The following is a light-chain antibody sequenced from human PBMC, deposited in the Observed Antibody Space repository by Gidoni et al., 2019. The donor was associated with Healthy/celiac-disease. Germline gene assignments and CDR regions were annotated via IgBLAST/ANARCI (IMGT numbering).Light chain of an antibody. CDR2: GAS. CDR3: QQYGSSPRLT. Sequence: IVLTQPPVTLSSSPGERATLSCRTSQSVSSSYLAWYQQKPGQAPRLLIYGASSRATGIPDRFSGSGSGTDFTLTISRLEPEDFAVYYCQQYGSSPRLTFGGGTKVEIK. J-gene: IGKJ4*01. CDR1: QSVSSSY. V-gene: IGKV3-20*01.